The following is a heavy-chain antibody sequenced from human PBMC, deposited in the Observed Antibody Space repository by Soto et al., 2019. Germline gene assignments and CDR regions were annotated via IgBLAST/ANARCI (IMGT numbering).Heavy chain of an antibody. CDR2: ISYDGSNK. CDR1: GFTFSSYA. Sequence: GGSLSLSCAASGFTFSSYAMHWVRQAPGKGLEWVAVISYDGSNKYYADSVKGRFTISRDNSKNTLYLQMNSLRAEDTAVYYCARDRDVFVGLPRWFEYWGQGNLFTASS. J-gene: IGHJ4*02. CDR3: ARDRDVFVGLPRWFEY. V-gene: IGHV3-30-3*01. D-gene: IGHD5-12*01.